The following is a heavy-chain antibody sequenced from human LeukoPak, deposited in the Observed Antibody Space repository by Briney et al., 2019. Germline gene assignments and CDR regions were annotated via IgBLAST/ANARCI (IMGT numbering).Heavy chain of an antibody. CDR2: INPNSGGT. CDR3: ARELTAVAGTLGGY. D-gene: IGHD6-19*01. CDR1: GYTFTGYY. J-gene: IGHJ4*02. Sequence: GASVKVSCKASGYTFTGYYMHWVRQAPGQGLEWMGWINPNSGGTNYAQKFQGRVTMTRDTSISTAYMELSRLRSDDTAGYYCARELTAVAGTLGGYWGQGTLVTVSS. V-gene: IGHV1-2*02.